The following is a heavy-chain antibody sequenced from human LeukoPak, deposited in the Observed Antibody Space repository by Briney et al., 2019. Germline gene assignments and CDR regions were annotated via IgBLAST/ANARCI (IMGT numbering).Heavy chain of an antibody. Sequence: AEPLSLTCTVSGVSISSYYWNWIRQPPGKGLEWIGRIYTNGNTDYNPSLKSRVTMSVDTSNNQFSLKLKSVTAADTAVYYCATEGLGSSRCFDYWGQGTLVTVSS. CDR2: IYTNGNT. V-gene: IGHV4-4*07. D-gene: IGHD6-13*01. CDR1: GVSISSYY. CDR3: ATEGLGSSRCFDY. J-gene: IGHJ4*02.